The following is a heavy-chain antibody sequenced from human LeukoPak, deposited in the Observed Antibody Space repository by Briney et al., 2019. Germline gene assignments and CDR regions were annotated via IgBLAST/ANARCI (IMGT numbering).Heavy chain of an antibody. CDR3: GRLRRYWSGGSCYGENWLDS. V-gene: IGHV4-59*01. J-gene: IGHJ5*01. D-gene: IGHD2-15*01. CDR2: IHGSGNT. CDR1: GGSISSYY. Sequence: PSETLSLTCTVSGGSISSYYWSWIRQPPGKGLEWIGYIHGSGNTKYNPSLKSRVTISVDTSTNQFSLKLNSVTAADTAVYYCGRLRRYWSGGSCYGENWLDSWGQGTLVTVSS.